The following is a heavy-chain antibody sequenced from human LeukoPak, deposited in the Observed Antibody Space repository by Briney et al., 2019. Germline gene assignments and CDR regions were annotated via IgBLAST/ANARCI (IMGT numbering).Heavy chain of an antibody. Sequence: GESLKISCKGSGYSFTNYWIGWVRQMPGKGLEWMGRINPNSGGTNYAQKFQGRVTMTRDTSISTAYMELSRLRSDDTAVYYCARDGRGIMITFGGVIQIDYWGQGTLVTVSS. J-gene: IGHJ4*02. V-gene: IGHV1-2*06. CDR1: GYSFTNYW. CDR3: ARDGRGIMITFGGVIQIDY. CDR2: INPNSGGT. D-gene: IGHD3-16*02.